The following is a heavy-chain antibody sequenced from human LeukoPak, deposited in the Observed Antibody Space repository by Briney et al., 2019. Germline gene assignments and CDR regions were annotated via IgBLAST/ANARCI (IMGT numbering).Heavy chain of an antibody. CDR3: ARDRDELRYFDWFSDY. V-gene: IGHV1-2*02. D-gene: IGHD3-9*01. J-gene: IGHJ4*02. CDR1: GYTFTDYF. CDR2: INPNSGGT. Sequence: ASVKVSCKASGYTFTDYFMHWVRQAPGQGLEWMGWINPNSGGTDYAQKFQGRVTMTRDTSISTAYMELRSLRSDGTAVYYCARDRDELRYFDWFSDYWGQGTLVTVSS.